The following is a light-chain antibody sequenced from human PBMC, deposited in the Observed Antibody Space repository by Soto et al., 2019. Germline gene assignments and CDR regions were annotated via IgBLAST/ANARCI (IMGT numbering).Light chain of an antibody. CDR1: NSDVGNYNY. CDR2: GVS. V-gene: IGLV2-14*01. J-gene: IGLJ2*01. Sequence: QSALTQPASVSGSPGQSITISCTGTNSDVGNYNYVSWYQRHPGKAPKLVIYGVSNRPSGVSDRFSGSKSGNTASLTISGLLAEDEADYYCSSYTTRSTLVFGGGTKLTVL. CDR3: SSYTTRSTLV.